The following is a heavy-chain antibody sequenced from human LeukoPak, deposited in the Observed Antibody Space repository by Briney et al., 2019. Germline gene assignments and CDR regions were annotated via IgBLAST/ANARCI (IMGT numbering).Heavy chain of an antibody. CDR3: ARPPRVRGKLDYYGMDV. J-gene: IGHJ6*02. Sequence: SETLSLTCTVSGGSISSSSYYWGWIRQPPGKGLEWIGSIYYSGSTYYNPSLKSRVTISVDTSKNQLSLKLSSVTAADTAVYYCARPPRVRGKLDYYGMDVWGQGTTVTVPS. CDR1: GGSISSSSYY. D-gene: IGHD3-10*01. V-gene: IGHV4-39*01. CDR2: IYYSGST.